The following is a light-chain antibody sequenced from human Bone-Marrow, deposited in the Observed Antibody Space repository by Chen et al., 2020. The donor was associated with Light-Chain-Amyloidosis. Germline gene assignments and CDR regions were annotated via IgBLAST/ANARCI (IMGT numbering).Light chain of an antibody. Sequence: EIVLTQSPGTLSLSPGEGANLSCRASQTISSNYLTWYQQKFGQAPGLLIYGSSSRATGIPDRFTGSGSGTDFTRTINRLEPEDCAMYYCQQYGTSPLTFGGGTKVEIK. CDR1: QTISSNY. J-gene: IGKJ4*01. CDR3: QQYGTSPLT. CDR2: GSS. V-gene: IGKV3-20*01.